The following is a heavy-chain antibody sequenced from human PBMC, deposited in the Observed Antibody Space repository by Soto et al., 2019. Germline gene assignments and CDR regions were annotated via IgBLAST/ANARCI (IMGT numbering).Heavy chain of an antibody. CDR2: ISSSSSNT. Sequence: GGSLRLSCAASGFTFSDYYMSWIRQAPGKGLEWVSYISSSSSNTKYADSVKGRFTISRDNAKNSLYLQMNSLRAEDTAVYYCARDYLPYDILTGYYNDYYYGMDVWGQGTTVTVSS. CDR3: ARDYLPYDILTGYYNDYYYGMDV. CDR1: GFTFSDYY. J-gene: IGHJ6*02. V-gene: IGHV3-11*06. D-gene: IGHD3-9*01.